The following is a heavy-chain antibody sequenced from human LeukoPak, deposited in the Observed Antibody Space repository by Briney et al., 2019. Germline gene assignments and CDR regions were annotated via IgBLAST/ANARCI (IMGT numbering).Heavy chain of an antibody. Sequence: GSLRLSCAASGFTFSRYSMHWVRRAPGKGLEYVSAISNNAGSTYYAKSVKGRFTISRDNSKNTLYLQMGSLRAEDMAVYYCARTSIAAREADHWGQGTLVTVSS. CDR2: ISNNAGST. J-gene: IGHJ4*02. D-gene: IGHD6-6*01. CDR1: GFTFSRYS. CDR3: ARTSIAAREADH. V-gene: IGHV3-64*01.